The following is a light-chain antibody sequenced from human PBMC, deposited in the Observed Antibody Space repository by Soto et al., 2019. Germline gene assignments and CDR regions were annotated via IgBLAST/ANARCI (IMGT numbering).Light chain of an antibody. CDR2: GAS. V-gene: IGKV3-20*01. J-gene: IGKJ1*01. CDR1: QSVSNNY. CDR3: QQYGSSVT. Sequence: EIVLTQSPGTLSLSSGERDTLSCRASQSVSNNYLAWYQQKPGQAPRLLIYGASNRATGIPDRFSGSGSGTDFTLTISRLEPEDFAVYYCQQYGSSVTFGQGTKVDIK.